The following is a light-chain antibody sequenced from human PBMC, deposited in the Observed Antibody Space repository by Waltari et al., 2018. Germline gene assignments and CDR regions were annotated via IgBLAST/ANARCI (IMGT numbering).Light chain of an antibody. V-gene: IGKV1-5*03. CDR2: KAS. CDR3: HQYNTLPLT. CDR1: ESVKNN. J-gene: IGKJ4*01. Sequence: DVQLIHSPSTLSASVGDRVTITCRASESVKNNLAWYQHQPGKAPKVLVHKASRLESGVASIFSGSGYGTEFTLTISSLEPDDFATYYCHQYNTLPLTFGGGTKVEIK.